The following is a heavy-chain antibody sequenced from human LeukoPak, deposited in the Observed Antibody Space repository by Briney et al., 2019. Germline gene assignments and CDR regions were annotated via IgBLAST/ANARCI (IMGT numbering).Heavy chain of an antibody. CDR3: ARDLRKVGATYFDY. Sequence: PSETLSLTCTVSGGSISSYYWSWIRQPPGKGLEWIGYIYYSGSTNYNPSLKSRVTISVDTSKNQFSLKLSSVTAADTAVYYCARDLRKVGATYFDYWGQGTLVTVSS. J-gene: IGHJ4*02. V-gene: IGHV4-59*12. CDR2: IYYSGST. CDR1: GGSISSYY. D-gene: IGHD1-26*01.